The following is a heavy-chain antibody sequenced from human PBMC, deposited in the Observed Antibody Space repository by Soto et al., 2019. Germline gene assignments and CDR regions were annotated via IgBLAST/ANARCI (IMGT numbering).Heavy chain of an antibody. Sequence: SETLSLTCTVSGGSINSDYWSWIRQPPEKGLEWIGYVRNSGSTNYNPSLKSRVTISRENSKNTLYLQMNSLRAEDTAVYYCARDQTTVVTPPYYYYGMDVWGQGTTVTVSS. J-gene: IGHJ6*02. D-gene: IGHD4-17*01. V-gene: IGHV4-4*08. CDR3: ARDQTTVVTPPYYYYGMDV. CDR2: VRNSGST. CDR1: GGSINSDY.